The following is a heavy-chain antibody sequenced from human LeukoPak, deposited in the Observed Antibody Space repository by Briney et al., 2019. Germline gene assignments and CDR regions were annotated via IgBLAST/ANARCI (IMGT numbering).Heavy chain of an antibody. V-gene: IGHV1-18*01. J-gene: IGHJ4*02. D-gene: IGHD3-22*01. CDR3: ARVPNYYDSSGYYGD. CDR2: ISAYNGKT. CDR1: GYTFTSYG. Sequence: ASVKVSCKASGYTFTSYGISWVRQAPGQGLEWMGWISAYNGKTNYAQKLQGRVTMTTDTSTSTAYMELRSLRSDDTAVYYCARVPNYYDSSGYYGDWGQGTLVTVSS.